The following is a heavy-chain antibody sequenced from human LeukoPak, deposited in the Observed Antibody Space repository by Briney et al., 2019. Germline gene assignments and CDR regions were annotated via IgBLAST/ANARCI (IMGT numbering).Heavy chain of an antibody. CDR1: GFTFSGSA. V-gene: IGHV3-73*01. D-gene: IGHD3-10*01. J-gene: IGHJ4*02. Sequence: PGGSLRLSCAAPGFTFSGSALHWVRQASGKGLEWVGRIRRTANGYATAYAASEKGRFTISRDDSNKTAYLQMDSLKTEDTAVYYCTGNYYGSGSYADFDYWGQGTLVTVSS. CDR3: TGNYYGSGSYADFDY. CDR2: IRRTANGYAT.